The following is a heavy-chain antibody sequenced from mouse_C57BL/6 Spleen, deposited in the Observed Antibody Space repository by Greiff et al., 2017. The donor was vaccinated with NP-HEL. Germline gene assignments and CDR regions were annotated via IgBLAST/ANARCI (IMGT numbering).Heavy chain of an antibody. V-gene: IGHV1-59*01. J-gene: IGHJ4*01. CDR2: IDPSDSYT. CDR1: GYTFTSYW. CDR3: ARDLLGDYAMDY. Sequence: QVQLQQSGAELVRPGTSVKLSCKASGYTFTSYWMHWVKQRPGQGLEWIGVIDPSDSYTNYNQKFKGKATLTVDTSSSTAYMQLSSLTSEDSAVYYCARDLLGDYAMDYWGQGTSVTVSS. D-gene: IGHD2-1*01.